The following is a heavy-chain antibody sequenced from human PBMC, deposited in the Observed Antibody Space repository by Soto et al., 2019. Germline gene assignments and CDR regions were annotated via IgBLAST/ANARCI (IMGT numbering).Heavy chain of an antibody. V-gene: IGHV4-34*01. CDR2: INHSGST. Sequence: QVQLQQWGAGLLKPSETLSLTCAVYGGSFSGYYWSWIRQPPGKGLEWIGEINHSGSTNYNPSLKSRVTISVDTSKNQFSLKLSSVTAADTAVYYCARGHSGSSRRYFQHWGQGTLVTVSS. CDR3: ARGHSGSSRRYFQH. CDR1: GGSFSGYY. D-gene: IGHD6-13*01. J-gene: IGHJ1*01.